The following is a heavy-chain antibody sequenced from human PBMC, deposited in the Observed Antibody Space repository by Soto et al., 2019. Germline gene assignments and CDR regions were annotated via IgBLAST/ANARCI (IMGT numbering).Heavy chain of an antibody. V-gene: IGHV4-30-4*01. J-gene: IGHJ6*02. CDR1: CGSISSGDYY. D-gene: IGHD3-10*01. CDR3: AREYYGSGSSRGMDV. Sequence: SETLSLTCTFSCGSISSGDYYWSWIRQPPGKGLEWIGYIYYSGSTYYNPSLKSRVTISVDTSKNQFSLKLSSVTAADTAVYYCAREYYGSGSSRGMDVWGQGTTVTVSS. CDR2: IYYSGST.